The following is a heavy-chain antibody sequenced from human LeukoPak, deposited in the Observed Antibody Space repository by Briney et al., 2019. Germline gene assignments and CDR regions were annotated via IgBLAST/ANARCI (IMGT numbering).Heavy chain of an antibody. CDR1: GGSISSYY. CDR3: ARHLGGSRAFDI. D-gene: IGHD1-26*01. J-gene: IGHJ3*02. Sequence: PSETLSLTCTVSGGSISSYYWSWIRQPPGKGLEWIGYIYTSGSTNYNPSLKSRVTISVDTSKNQFSLKLSSVTAADTAVYYCARHLGGSRAFDIWGQGTMVTVSS. CDR2: IYTSGST. V-gene: IGHV4-4*09.